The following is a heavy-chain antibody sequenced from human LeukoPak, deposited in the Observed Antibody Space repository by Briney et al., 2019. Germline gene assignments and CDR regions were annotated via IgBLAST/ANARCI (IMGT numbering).Heavy chain of an antibody. CDR2: IYYSGST. D-gene: IGHD4/OR15-4a*01. Sequence: SETLSLTCTVSGGSISSGGYYWSWIPRPPGKGLEGIGYIYYSGSTYYNPSLKSRVTISVDTSKNQFSLKLSSVTAADTAVYYCARISMVDYYYGMDVWGQGTTVTVSS. V-gene: IGHV4-31*03. J-gene: IGHJ6*02. CDR1: GGSISSGGYY. CDR3: ARISMVDYYYGMDV.